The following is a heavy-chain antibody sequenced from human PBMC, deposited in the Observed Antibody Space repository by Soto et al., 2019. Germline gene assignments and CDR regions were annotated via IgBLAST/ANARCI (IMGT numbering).Heavy chain of an antibody. CDR2: IYTSGST. CDR1: GGSISSYY. Sequence: SLTCTVSGGSISSYYWSWIRQPAGKGLEWIGRIYTSGSTNYNPSLKSRVTMSVDTSKNQFSLKLSSVTAADTAVYYCARDGSSAGLYYYYGMDVWGEGXTVTVYS. J-gene: IGHJ6*04. V-gene: IGHV4-4*07. CDR3: ARDGSSAGLYYYYGMDV. D-gene: IGHD1-26*01.